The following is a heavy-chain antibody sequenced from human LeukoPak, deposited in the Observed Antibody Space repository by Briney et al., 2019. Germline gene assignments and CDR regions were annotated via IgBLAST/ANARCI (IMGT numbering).Heavy chain of an antibody. D-gene: IGHD2-15*01. J-gene: IGHJ4*02. CDR2: IRYDGSNK. V-gene: IGHV3-30*02. Sequence: PGGSLRLSCAASGFTFSSYGMHWVRQAPGKGLEWVAFIRYDGSNKYYADSVKGRFTISRDNSKKTLYLQMNSLRAEDTAVYYCAKDRGCSGGSCYRWYWGQGTLVTVSS. CDR3: AKDRGCSGGSCYRWY. CDR1: GFTFSSYG.